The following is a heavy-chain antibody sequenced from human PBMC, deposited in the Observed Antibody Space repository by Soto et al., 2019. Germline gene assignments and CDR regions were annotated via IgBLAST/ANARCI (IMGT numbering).Heavy chain of an antibody. Sequence: QVQLMQSGAEVKKPGSSVKVSCKSSVGTFSTSAISWVRQAPGEGLEWVGGIMPVFATPDYAQKFQGRVTSSADESTTTAYLELTSLTTDDTAVYYCARDKDRQQLGGNYYYILDVWGQGTAITVSS. CDR2: IMPVFATP. CDR3: ARDKDRQQLGGNYYYILDV. J-gene: IGHJ6*02. CDR1: VGTFSTSA. V-gene: IGHV1-69*12. D-gene: IGHD3-3*02.